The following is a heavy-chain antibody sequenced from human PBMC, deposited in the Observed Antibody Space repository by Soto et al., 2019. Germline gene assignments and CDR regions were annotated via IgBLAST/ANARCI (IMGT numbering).Heavy chain of an antibody. CDR3: AKYIFYGDPCFDY. D-gene: IGHD4-17*01. CDR2: IWYDGSNK. J-gene: IGHJ4*02. Sequence: LRLSCAASGFTFSSYGMHWVRQAPGKGLEWVAVIWYDGSNKYYADSVKGRFTISRDNSKNTLYLQMNSLGAEDTAVYYCAKYIFYGDPCFDYWGQGTLVTVSS. V-gene: IGHV3-33*06. CDR1: GFTFSSYG.